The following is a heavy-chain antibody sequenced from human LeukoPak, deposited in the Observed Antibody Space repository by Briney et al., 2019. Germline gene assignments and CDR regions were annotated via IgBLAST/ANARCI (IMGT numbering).Heavy chain of an antibody. V-gene: IGHV3-30*02. CDR2: IRFDGSNT. J-gene: IGHJ4*02. CDR1: GFIFSSYG. CDR3: AQGHSHTAMYF. D-gene: IGHD5-18*01. Sequence: GGSLRLSCAASGFIFSSYGMHWVRQAPGKGLEWVTFIRFDGSNTYYSDSVKGRFTISRDNSKNTLYLQMNSLRVEDTAVYYCAQGHSHTAMYFWGQGALVTVSS.